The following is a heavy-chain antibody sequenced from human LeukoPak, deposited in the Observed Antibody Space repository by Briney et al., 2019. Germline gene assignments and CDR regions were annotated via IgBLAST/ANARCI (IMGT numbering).Heavy chain of an antibody. D-gene: IGHD6-19*01. V-gene: IGHV3-7*03. Sequence: PGGPLRLSCAASGSLFGNFYMSGVARPPGRGRKGVANIKHDGNWKFYADSVKGRFTVSRDNAEKSVYLHMSSLRAEDTAMYYCAREGDSSGSLGDYWGQGILVTVSS. CDR2: IKHDGNWK. CDR3: AREGDSSGSLGDY. CDR1: GSLFGNFY. J-gene: IGHJ4*02.